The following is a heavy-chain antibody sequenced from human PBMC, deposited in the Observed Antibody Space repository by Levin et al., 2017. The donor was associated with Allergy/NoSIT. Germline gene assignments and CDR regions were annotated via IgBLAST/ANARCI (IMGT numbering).Heavy chain of an antibody. V-gene: IGHV3-23*01. CDR2: ISGSGGST. D-gene: IGHD3-10*01. J-gene: IGHJ3*02. Sequence: PGGSLRLSCAASGFTFSSYAMSWVRQAPGKGLEWVSAISGSGGSTYYADSVKGRFTISRDNSKNTLYLQMNSLRAEDTAVYYCAKSVAPYYGLMVQGVIIKLVSAAFDIWGQGTMVTVSS. CDR1: GFTFSSYA. CDR3: AKSVAPYYGLMVQGVIIKLVSAAFDI.